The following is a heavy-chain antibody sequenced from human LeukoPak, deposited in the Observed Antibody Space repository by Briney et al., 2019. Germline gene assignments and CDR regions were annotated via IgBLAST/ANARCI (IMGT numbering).Heavy chain of an antibody. CDR1: GFTFSSYS. CDR2: ISQSSDRI. J-gene: IGHJ4*02. V-gene: IGHV3-48*04. CDR3: ARDLLNDEGSSYFFDQ. Sequence: GGSRRLSCAASGFTFSSYSMNWVRQAPGKGLEWVSYISQSSDRIYHADSVKGRFTISRDNAKNSLYLQMGSLRVEDTAVYYCARDLLNDEGSSYFFDQWGQGTLVTVAS. D-gene: IGHD2-2*01.